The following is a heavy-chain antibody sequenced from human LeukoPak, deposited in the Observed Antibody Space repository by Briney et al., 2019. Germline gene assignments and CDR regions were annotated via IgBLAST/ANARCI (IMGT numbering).Heavy chain of an antibody. CDR1: GGSISSSSYY. CDR2: IYYSGTT. J-gene: IGHJ4*02. Sequence: PSETLSLTCTVSGGSISSSSYYWGWIRQPPGRGLEWIGSIYYSGTTYSNPSLKSRVTISVYTSKNQFSLKLSSVTAADTAVHYCARHGVRGYCSGGSCFFDYWGQGTLVTVSS. D-gene: IGHD2-15*01. CDR3: ARHGVRGYCSGGSCFFDY. V-gene: IGHV4-39*01.